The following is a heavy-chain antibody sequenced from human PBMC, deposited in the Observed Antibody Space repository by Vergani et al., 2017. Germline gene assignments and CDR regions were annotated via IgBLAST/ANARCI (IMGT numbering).Heavy chain of an antibody. Sequence: EVQLVESGGGLVKPGGSLRLSCAASGFTFSSYSMNWVRQAPGKGLEWVSSISSSSSYIYYADSVKGRFTISRDNDKNSLYLQMNSLRAEDTAVYYCARDQYDILTGYYRYIDYWGQGTLVTVSS. CDR1: GFTFSSYS. CDR3: ARDQYDILTGYYRYIDY. J-gene: IGHJ4*02. V-gene: IGHV3-21*01. D-gene: IGHD3-9*01. CDR2: ISSSSSYI.